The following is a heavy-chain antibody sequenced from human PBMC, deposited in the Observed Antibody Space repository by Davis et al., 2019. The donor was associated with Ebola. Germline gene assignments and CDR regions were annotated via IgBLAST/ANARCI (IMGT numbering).Heavy chain of an antibody. Sequence: PSETLSLTCNVSGVSVGSGIYFWSWIRQPPGERPEWIGFIFYSGYSQYNPSLKSRVTISLDTPKNQISLRLTSVTAADTAVYSCARSRAEAGTRLDWFDPWGQGIRVTVSS. CDR1: GVSVGSGIYF. D-gene: IGHD6-19*01. J-gene: IGHJ5*02. V-gene: IGHV4-61*01. CDR2: IFYSGYS. CDR3: ARSRAEAGTRLDWFDP.